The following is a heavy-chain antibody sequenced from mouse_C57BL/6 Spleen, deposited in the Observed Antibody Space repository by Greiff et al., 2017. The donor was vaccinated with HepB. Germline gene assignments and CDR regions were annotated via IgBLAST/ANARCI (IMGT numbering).Heavy chain of an antibody. CDR1: GYTFTSYW. CDR2: IDPSDSET. V-gene: IGHV1-52*01. CDR3: ARWGLLRPFDY. Sequence: VQLQQPGAELVRPGSSVKLSCKASGYTFTSYWMHWVKQRPIQGLEWIGNIDPSDSETHYNQKFKDKATLTVDKSSSTAYMQLSSLTSEDSAVYYCARWGLLRPFDYWGQGTTLTVSS. J-gene: IGHJ2*01. D-gene: IGHD2-3*01.